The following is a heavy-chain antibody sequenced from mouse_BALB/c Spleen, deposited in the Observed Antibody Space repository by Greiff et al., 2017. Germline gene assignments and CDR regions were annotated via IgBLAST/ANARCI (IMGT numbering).Heavy chain of an antibody. Sequence: EVQLLESGAGLVKPGWSLKLSCAASGFTFSSYTMSWVRQTPGKSLEWVATISSGGSDTYYPDSVKGRFTIARDNAKNTLYLQMSSLKSEDTALYSCTIDGLLRGVSYFDYWGQGTTLTVSA. CDR3: TIDGLLRGVSYFDY. CDR2: ISSGGSDT. CDR1: GFTFSSYT. J-gene: IGHJ2*01. V-gene: IGHV5-6-4*01. D-gene: IGHD1-1*01.